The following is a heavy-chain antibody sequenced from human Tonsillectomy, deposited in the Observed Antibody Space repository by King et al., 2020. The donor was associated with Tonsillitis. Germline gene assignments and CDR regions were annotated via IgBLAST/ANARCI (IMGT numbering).Heavy chain of an antibody. CDR3: ARPYDSSGYWGN. CDR1: GGSISSTSYY. D-gene: IGHD3-22*01. J-gene: IGHJ4*02. V-gene: IGHV4-39*01. CDR2: IYYSGST. Sequence: QLQESGPGLVKPSETLSLTCTVSGGSISSTSYYWGWIRQPPGQGLEWIGTIYYSGSTYYNPSPKSRVTISVDTSKNQFSLKLTAVTAADTAVYYCARPYDSSGYWGNWGQGTLVTVSS.